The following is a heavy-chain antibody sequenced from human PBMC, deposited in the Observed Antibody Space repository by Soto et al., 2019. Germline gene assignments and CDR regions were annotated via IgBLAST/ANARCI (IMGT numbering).Heavy chain of an antibody. D-gene: IGHD6-6*01. CDR1: GFSLSTSGMC. Sequence: SGPTLVNPTQTLTLTCTFSGFSLSTSGMCVSWIRQPPGKALEWLALIDWDDDKYYSTSLKTRLTISKDTSKNQVVLTMTNMDPVDTATYYCAREYSSPSDGPFYFDYWGQGTLVTVSS. CDR2: IDWDDDK. J-gene: IGHJ4*02. CDR3: AREYSSPSDGPFYFDY. V-gene: IGHV2-70*01.